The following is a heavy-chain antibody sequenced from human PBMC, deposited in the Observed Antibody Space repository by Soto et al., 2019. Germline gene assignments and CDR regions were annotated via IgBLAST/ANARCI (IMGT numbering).Heavy chain of an antibody. CDR3: ARGLRDIEARLDAFDI. V-gene: IGHV4-34*01. Sequence: SLTCAVYGGSFSGYYWSWIRQPPGKGLEWIGEINHSGSTNYNPSLKSRVTISVDTSKNQFSLKLSSVTAADTAVYYCARGLRDIEARLDAFDIWGQGTMVTVSS. J-gene: IGHJ3*02. CDR2: INHSGST. CDR1: GGSFSGYY. D-gene: IGHD6-6*01.